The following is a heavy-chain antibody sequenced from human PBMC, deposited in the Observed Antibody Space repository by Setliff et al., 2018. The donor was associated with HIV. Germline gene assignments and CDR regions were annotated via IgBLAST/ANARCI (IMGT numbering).Heavy chain of an antibody. V-gene: IGHV3-30*02. CDR3: VRRGGAAAGGPHNWFDP. CDR1: GFTFSSYG. CDR2: IRYTGNDK. D-gene: IGHD6-13*01. J-gene: IGHJ5*02. Sequence: GGSLRLSCAASGFTFSSYGIHWVRQAPGKGLEWVAFIRYTGNDKSYADSVKGRFTISRDNSKNTLYLEMNSLKIEDTAVYYCVRRGGAAAGGPHNWFDPWGQGTLVTVSS.